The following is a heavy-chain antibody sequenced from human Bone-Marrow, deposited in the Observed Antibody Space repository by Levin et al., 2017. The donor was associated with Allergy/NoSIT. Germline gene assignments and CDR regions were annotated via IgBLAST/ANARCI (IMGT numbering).Heavy chain of an antibody. J-gene: IGHJ4*02. Sequence: KISCQASGASFSSYTFNWVRQAPGQGLEWMGRIIPILRTTNYAQKFQGRVTITADKLTRTAYMELSSLRLEDTAVYYCATESGSVWGSYRYLDSWGQGTLVTVSS. CDR3: ATESGSVWGSYRYLDS. V-gene: IGHV1-69*08. CDR1: GASFSSYT. CDR2: IIPILRTT. D-gene: IGHD3-16*02.